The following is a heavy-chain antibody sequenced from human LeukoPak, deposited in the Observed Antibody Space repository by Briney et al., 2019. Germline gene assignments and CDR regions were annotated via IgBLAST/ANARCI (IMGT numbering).Heavy chain of an antibody. CDR1: GFTFSSYG. CDR3: ARDGKWSDAFDI. CDR2: ISYDGSNK. Sequence: PGGSLRLSCAASGFTFSSYGMHWVRQAPGKGLEWVAVISYDGSNKYYADSVKGRFTISRDNAKNSLYLQMNSLRAEDTAVYYCARDGKWSDAFDIWGQGTMVTVSS. J-gene: IGHJ3*02. D-gene: IGHD2-15*01. V-gene: IGHV3-30*03.